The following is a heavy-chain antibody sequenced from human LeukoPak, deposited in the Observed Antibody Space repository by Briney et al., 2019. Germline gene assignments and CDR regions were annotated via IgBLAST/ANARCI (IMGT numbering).Heavy chain of an antibody. CDR2: IKGDGSEK. J-gene: IGHJ4*02. CDR1: GFTFSSYA. Sequence: PGGSLRLSCAASGFTFSSYAVSWVRQAPGKGLEWLANIKGDGSEKNYVASMKGRFTISRDNVNNSLYLQLNNLRVEDTAMYYCAREAAYWGQGTRVTVSS. V-gene: IGHV3-7*03. CDR3: AREAAY. D-gene: IGHD6-25*01.